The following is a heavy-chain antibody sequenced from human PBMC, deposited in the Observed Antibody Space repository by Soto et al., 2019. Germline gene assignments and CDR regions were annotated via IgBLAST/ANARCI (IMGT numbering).Heavy chain of an antibody. CDR3: AEGNYDKALCY. J-gene: IGHJ4*02. Sequence: QVQLQESGPGLVKPSGTLSLTCAVSGGSISSSNWWSWVRQPPGKGLEWIGEIYHSGSTNYNPSLKSXXTXSXXKSKHQFSLKLSSVTAADTAVYYCAEGNYDKALCYWGQGTLVTVSS. D-gene: IGHD1-7*01. V-gene: IGHV4-4*02. CDR2: IYHSGST. CDR1: GGSISSSNW.